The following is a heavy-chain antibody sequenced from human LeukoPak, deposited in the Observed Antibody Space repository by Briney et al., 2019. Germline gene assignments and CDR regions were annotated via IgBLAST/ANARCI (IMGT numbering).Heavy chain of an antibody. CDR1: VYTFSNYG. Sequence: ASVKVSCKASVYTFSNYGISWVRQAPGQGLEWMGWISGYNGNTNYAQKFQGRVTMTTDTSTSTAYMDLRSLRSDDTAVYWCARVADSSGYSYGDYWGQGTLVTVSS. J-gene: IGHJ4*02. CDR2: ISGYNGNT. V-gene: IGHV1-18*01. CDR3: ARVADSSGYSYGDY. D-gene: IGHD3-22*01.